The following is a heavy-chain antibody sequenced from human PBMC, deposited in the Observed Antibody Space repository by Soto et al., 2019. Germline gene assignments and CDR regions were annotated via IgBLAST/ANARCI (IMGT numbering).Heavy chain of an antibody. CDR1: SVSIDSSTNY. Sequence: SVTLSLTCPISSVSIDSSTNYWGWIRQPPGKGLEWIGTIYYSGTTYYNPSLKSRVTISVDTSTNQFSLKLSSVTAADTAVYYCARPSGGGAFDIWGQGTMVT. D-gene: IGHD2-8*02. V-gene: IGHV4-39*01. CDR3: ARPSGGGAFDI. CDR2: IYYSGTT. J-gene: IGHJ3*02.